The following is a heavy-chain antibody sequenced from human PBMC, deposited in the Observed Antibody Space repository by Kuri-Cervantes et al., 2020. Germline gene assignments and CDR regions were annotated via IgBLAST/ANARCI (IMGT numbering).Heavy chain of an antibody. D-gene: IGHD2-15*01. J-gene: IGHJ1*01. Sequence: SETLSLTCTVSGGSISSYYWSWIRQPPGKGLEWIGYIYYSGSTNYNPSLKSRVTISVDTSKNQFSLKLSSVTAADTAVYYCASGYCSGGSCYPGYFQHWGQGTLVTVSS. V-gene: IGHV4-59*01. CDR3: ASGYCSGGSCYPGYFQH. CDR1: GGSISSYY. CDR2: IYYSGST.